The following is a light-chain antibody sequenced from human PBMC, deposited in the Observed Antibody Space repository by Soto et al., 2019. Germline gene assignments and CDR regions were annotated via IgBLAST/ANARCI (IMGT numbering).Light chain of an antibody. Sequence: QSALTQPASVSGSPGQSITISCTGTSGDIGSYNRVSWYQQHPGKAPKLIIYEVTDRPSGISTRFSGSKSGNTASLTISGLQAEDEALYYCSSYKFSTTLRVFGGGTKLTVL. J-gene: IGLJ3*02. CDR1: SGDIGSYNR. CDR3: SSYKFSTTLRV. V-gene: IGLV2-14*01. CDR2: EVT.